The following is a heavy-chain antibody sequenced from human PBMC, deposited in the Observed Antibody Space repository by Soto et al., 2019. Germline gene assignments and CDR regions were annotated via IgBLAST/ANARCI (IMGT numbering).Heavy chain of an antibody. CDR3: TRRGCSTTGCYFN. CDR1: GFPFSSYW. Sequence: GGSLRLSCAASGFPFSSYWMHWVRQAPGKGLVWVSRINGDGSSISYADSVKGRFTISRDNAKNTLYLQMNSLRAEDAAVYYCTRRGCSTTGCYFNWGRGTLVTVSS. V-gene: IGHV3-74*01. J-gene: IGHJ4*02. D-gene: IGHD2-2*01. CDR2: INGDGSSI.